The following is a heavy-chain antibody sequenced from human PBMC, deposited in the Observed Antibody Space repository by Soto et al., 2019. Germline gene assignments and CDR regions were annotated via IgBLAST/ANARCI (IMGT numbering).Heavy chain of an antibody. CDR1: SAYTVLHY. Sequence: PSVPLSQARVIKSAYTVLHYWSWSPEPPGKGLEWIGEINHSGSTNYIPSLKSRVTISVEKSKNQFFLKLNSVTAADTAVYYCARGQAKKGPAVSDYHAMDVCRQAPTVT. CDR2: INHSGST. CDR3: ARGQAKKGPAVSDYHAMDV. V-gene: IGHV4-34*01. J-gene: IGHJ6*02. D-gene: IGHD5-12*01.